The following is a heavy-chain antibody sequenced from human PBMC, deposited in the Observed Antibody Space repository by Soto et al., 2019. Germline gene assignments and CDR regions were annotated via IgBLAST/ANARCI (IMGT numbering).Heavy chain of an antibody. J-gene: IGHJ4*02. CDR3: ARVHAY. CDR2: IYHSVST. CDR1: GGSISSGGYS. V-gene: IGHV4-30-2*01. Sequence: QLQLLESGSGLVKPSQTLSLTCAVSGGSISSGGYSWSWIRQPPGKVLEYIGYIYHSVSTYYNPSLKSRVTISVDRSTTQFSLRLSSVNAADTAVYYCARVHAYWCQGTLVTVSS.